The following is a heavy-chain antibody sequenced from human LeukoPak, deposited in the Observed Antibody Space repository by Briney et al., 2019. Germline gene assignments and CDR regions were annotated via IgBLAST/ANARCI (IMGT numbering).Heavy chain of an antibody. CDR1: GFTFSNYW. V-gene: IGHV3-74*01. Sequence: SGGSLRLSCATSGFTFSNYWMHWVRQAPGKGLVWVSHINNDGTSTSYADSVKGRFTISRDNAKNTLYLQMNSLRAEDTAVYYCARAPTMYSSGWYDAWGQGTLVTVSS. CDR2: INNDGTST. CDR3: ARAPTMYSSGWYDA. J-gene: IGHJ5*02. D-gene: IGHD6-19*01.